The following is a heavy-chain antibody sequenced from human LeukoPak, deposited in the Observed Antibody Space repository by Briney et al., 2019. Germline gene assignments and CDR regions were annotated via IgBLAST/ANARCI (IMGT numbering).Heavy chain of an antibody. V-gene: IGHV1-46*01. CDR3: ARSTPSHQHYFDY. CDR1: GDTFISYF. D-gene: IGHD2-15*01. CDR2: INPSSGST. Sequence: ASVKVSCKASGDTFISYFIHWVRQAPGQGLEWMGVINPSSGSTSYAQKFQGRVTMTRDRSTSTVYMDLSSLRSEDTAVYYCARSTPSHQHYFDYWGQGTLVTVSS. J-gene: IGHJ4*02.